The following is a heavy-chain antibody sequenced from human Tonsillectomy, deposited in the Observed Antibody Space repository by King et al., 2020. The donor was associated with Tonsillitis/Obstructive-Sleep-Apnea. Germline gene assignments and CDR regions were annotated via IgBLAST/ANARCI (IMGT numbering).Heavy chain of an antibody. CDR2: IDYSGGT. J-gene: IGHJ3*02. CDR3: AREGAVMNAFDI. V-gene: IGHV4-59*01. D-gene: IGHD2-8*01. Sequence: QLQESGPGLVKPSETLSLTCTVSGGSISSDYWSWIRQPPGKGLEWIGFIDYSGGTNYNPSLKSRVTISVDTSKNQFSLRLSSVTAADTAVYYCAREGAVMNAFDIWGQGTMVTVSS. CDR1: GGSISSDY.